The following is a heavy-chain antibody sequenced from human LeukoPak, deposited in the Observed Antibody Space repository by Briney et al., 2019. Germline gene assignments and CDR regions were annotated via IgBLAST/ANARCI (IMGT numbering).Heavy chain of an antibody. CDR2: ISSISSYI. V-gene: IGHV3-21*01. Sequence: PGGSLRLSCAASGFTFSSYSMNWVRQAPGKGLEWVSFISSISSYIYYADSVKGRFTISRDNAKNSLYLQMNSLRAEDTAVYYCAKDTPLCYFDYWGQGTLVTVSS. J-gene: IGHJ4*02. CDR1: GFTFSSYS. D-gene: IGHD3-16*01. CDR3: AKDTPLCYFDY.